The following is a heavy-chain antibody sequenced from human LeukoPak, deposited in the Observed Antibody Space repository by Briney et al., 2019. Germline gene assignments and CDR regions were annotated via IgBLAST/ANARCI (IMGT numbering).Heavy chain of an antibody. CDR2: KHHNGNI. D-gene: IGHD5-24*01. CDR1: GGFISDYY. J-gene: IGHJ5*02. Sequence: SATLSLTCTVAGGFISDYYKSWIRPPPGKLQELSWYKHHNGNIDYNPSLKSRVTISMDTAKNQFSLKVRSVIAADTATYYCVRRKNGYNPWGQGTLVTVSS. CDR3: VRRKNGYNP. V-gene: IGHV4-59*01.